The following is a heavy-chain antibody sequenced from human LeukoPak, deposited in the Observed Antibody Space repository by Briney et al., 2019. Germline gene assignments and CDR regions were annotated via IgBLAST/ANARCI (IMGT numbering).Heavy chain of an antibody. CDR2: IYSDGST. CDR3: AKDGVWIGEKKANMDI. J-gene: IGHJ6*03. V-gene: IGHV3-66*01. CDR1: GFTVSSNY. D-gene: IGHD3-10*01. Sequence: PGGSLRLSCAASGFTVSSNYMSWVRQAPGKGLEWVSVIYSDGSTYYADSVKGRFTISRDNSRNTLYLQMNSLRAEDTAVYYCAKDGVWIGEKKANMDIWGKGTTV.